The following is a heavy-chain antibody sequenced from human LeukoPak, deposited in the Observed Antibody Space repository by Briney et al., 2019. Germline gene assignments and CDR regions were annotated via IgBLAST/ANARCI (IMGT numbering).Heavy chain of an antibody. CDR2: IWYDGSKK. D-gene: IGHD1-26*01. Sequence: GGSLRLSCAASGFIFSSYGFFWVRQAPGKGLEWVALIWYDGSKKYYGDSVKGRFTISRDDSKDTLYLQMDSLTDEDTAVYYCARDLSLGSLDFDCRGQGTLVTVSS. CDR1: GFIFSSYG. V-gene: IGHV3-33*07. CDR3: ARDLSLGSLDFDC. J-gene: IGHJ4*02.